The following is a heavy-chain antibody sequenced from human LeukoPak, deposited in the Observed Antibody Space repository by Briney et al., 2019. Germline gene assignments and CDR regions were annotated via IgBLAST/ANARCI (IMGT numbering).Heavy chain of an antibody. CDR3: ARDTAAGATLLSTGY. CDR1: GFTFSSYN. J-gene: IGHJ4*02. V-gene: IGHV3-48*02. Sequence: GGSLRLFCAASGFTFSSYNMNWFRQAPGKGLEWVSYISSSSSTIAYADSVKGRFTISRDNAKNSLYLQMNSLREEDTAVYYCARDTAAGATLLSTGYWGQGTLVTVSS. CDR2: ISSSSSTI. D-gene: IGHD6-13*01.